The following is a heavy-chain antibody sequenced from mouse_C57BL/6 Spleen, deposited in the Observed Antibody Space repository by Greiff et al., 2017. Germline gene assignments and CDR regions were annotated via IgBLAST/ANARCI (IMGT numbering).Heavy chain of an antibody. CDR2: INPSNGGT. Sequence: VKLQQPGTELVKPGASVKPGASGYTFTSYWMHWVKQRPGQGLEWIGNINPSNGGTNYNEKFKSKATLTVDKSSSTAYMQLSSLTSEDSAVYYCARSDYDYDGYFDVWGTGTTVTVSS. CDR3: ARSDYDYDGYFDV. CDR1: GYTFTSYW. D-gene: IGHD2-4*01. J-gene: IGHJ1*03. V-gene: IGHV1-53*01.